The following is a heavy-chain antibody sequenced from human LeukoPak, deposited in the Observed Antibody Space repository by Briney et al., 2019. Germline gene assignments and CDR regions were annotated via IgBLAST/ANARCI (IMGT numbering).Heavy chain of an antibody. Sequence: GASVKVSCKASGYTFTSYDFNWVRQATGQRPEWMGWMSPNSGDTGYAQKFQDRVTMTRNTSISTAYMELSRLRSDDTAVYYCARYNGGSLNFDYWGQGTLVTVSS. CDR2: MSPNSGDT. CDR3: ARYNGGSLNFDY. J-gene: IGHJ4*02. D-gene: IGHD1-26*01. V-gene: IGHV1-8*01. CDR1: GYTFTSYD.